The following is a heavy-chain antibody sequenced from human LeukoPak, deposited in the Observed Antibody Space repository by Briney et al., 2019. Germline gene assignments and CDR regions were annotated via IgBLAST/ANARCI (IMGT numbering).Heavy chain of an antibody. CDR1: GFTFSSYS. V-gene: IGHV4-30-2*01. D-gene: IGHD3-10*01. CDR2: IYHSGST. Sequence: LRLSCAASGFTFSSYSMNWIRQPPGKGLEWIGYIYHSGSTYYNPSLKSRVTISVDRSKNQFSLKLSSVTAADTAVYYCARGAQGVRGVIEPDNWFDPWGQGTLVTVSS. CDR3: ARGAQGVRGVIEPDNWFDP. J-gene: IGHJ5*02.